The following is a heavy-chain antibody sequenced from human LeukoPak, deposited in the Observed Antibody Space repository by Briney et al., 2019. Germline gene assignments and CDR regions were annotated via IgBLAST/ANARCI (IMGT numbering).Heavy chain of an antibody. CDR1: VFTFSSYW. D-gene: IGHD3-22*01. J-gene: IGHJ4*02. CDR3: ARTRITMIVGLASRFDY. CDR2: IKQDGSEK. V-gene: IGHV3-7*01. Sequence: GGSLRLSCAASVFTFSSYWMSWVRQAPGKGLEWVANIKQDGSEKYYVDSVKGRFTISRDNAKNSLYLQMNSLRAEDTAVYYCARTRITMIVGLASRFDYWGQGTLVTVSS.